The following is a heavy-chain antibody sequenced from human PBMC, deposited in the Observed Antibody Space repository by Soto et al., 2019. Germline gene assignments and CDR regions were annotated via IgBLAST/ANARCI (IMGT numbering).Heavy chain of an antibody. J-gene: IGHJ5*02. CDR1: GGTVASGHW. CDR2: VYHTGDT. Sequence: SETLSLTCGVSGGTVASGHWWSWVRQSPGGGLEWIGNVYHTGDTNFNPSLQSRVTIPVDKSNNQFSLRLNSLTAADTAVYFCAREIVTAGGNNYFDPWGPGTLVTVSS. D-gene: IGHD2-21*02. V-gene: IGHV4-4*02. CDR3: AREIVTAGGNNYFDP.